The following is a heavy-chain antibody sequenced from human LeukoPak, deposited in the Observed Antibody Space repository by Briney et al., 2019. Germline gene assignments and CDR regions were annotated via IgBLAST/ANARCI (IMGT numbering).Heavy chain of an antibody. V-gene: IGHV3-23*01. Sequence: GGSLRLSCAASGFTFSTYAMSWVRQAPGKGLEWVSSISGSGGSTYYADSVKGRFTISRDNSKNTLYLQMNSLRAEDTAVYYCAKVSKYNYGPSSFDWWGQGTLVTVSS. D-gene: IGHD5-18*01. CDR3: AKVSKYNYGPSSFDW. CDR2: ISGSGGST. J-gene: IGHJ4*02. CDR1: GFTFSTYA.